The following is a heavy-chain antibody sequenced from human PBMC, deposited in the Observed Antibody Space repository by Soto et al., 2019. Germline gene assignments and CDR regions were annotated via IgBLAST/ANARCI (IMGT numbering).Heavy chain of an antibody. CDR2: ISGSGGNT. CDR3: AKTRPSYGFDH. V-gene: IGHV3-23*01. Sequence: GGSLRLSCAASGFTFSTYAMSWVRQAPGKGLEWVSDISGSGGNTNYADSVKGRFTISRDNSKNTLYLQMNSLRAEDTAIYYCAKTRPSYGFDHWGQGTLVTVSS. CDR1: GFTFSTYA. J-gene: IGHJ4*02. D-gene: IGHD5-18*01.